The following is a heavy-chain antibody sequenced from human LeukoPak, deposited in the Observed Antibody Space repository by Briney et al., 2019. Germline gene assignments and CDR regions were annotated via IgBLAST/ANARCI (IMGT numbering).Heavy chain of an antibody. V-gene: IGHV4-39*07. D-gene: IGHD3-22*01. J-gene: IGHJ3*02. CDR1: GGSISSSTYY. Sequence: SETLSLTCTVSGGSISSSTYYWGWIRQPPGKGLEWIGSIYYSGSTYYNPSLKSRVTISVDTSKNQFSLKLSSVTAADTAVYYCARDRELGYYDSSDNAFDIWGQGTMVTVSS. CDR2: IYYSGST. CDR3: ARDRELGYYDSSDNAFDI.